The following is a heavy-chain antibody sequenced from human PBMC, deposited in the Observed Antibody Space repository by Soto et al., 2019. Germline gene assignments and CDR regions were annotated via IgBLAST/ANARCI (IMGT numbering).Heavy chain of an antibody. J-gene: IGHJ4*02. CDR1: GGSFSGYY. CDR2: INHSGST. Sequence: PSQTLSLTCAVYGGSFSGYYWSWIRQPPGKGLEWIGEINHSGSTNYNPSLKSRVTISVDTSKNQFSLKLSSVTAADTAVYYCARGRRQQLTRANSVPSTYYFDYLGQGTLVTGSS. D-gene: IGHD6-13*01. CDR3: ARGRRQQLTRANSVPSTYYFDY. V-gene: IGHV4-34*01.